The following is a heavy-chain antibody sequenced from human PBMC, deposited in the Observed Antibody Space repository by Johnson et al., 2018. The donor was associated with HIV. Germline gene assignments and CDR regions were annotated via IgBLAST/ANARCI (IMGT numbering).Heavy chain of an antibody. D-gene: IGHD5-24*01. CDR1: GFTFDDYA. Sequence: EVQVVESVGGLVQPGRSLRLSCAASGFTFDDYAMHWVRQAPGKGLEWVSGISWNSGSIGYADSVKGRFTISRDNAKNSLYLQMNSLRAEDTALYYCARAGHGYNTGAFDIWGQGTMVTVSS. V-gene: IGHV3-9*01. CDR3: ARAGHGYNTGAFDI. J-gene: IGHJ3*02. CDR2: ISWNSGSI.